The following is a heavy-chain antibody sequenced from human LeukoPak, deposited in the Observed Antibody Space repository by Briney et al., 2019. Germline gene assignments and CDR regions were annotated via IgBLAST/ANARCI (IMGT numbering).Heavy chain of an antibody. D-gene: IGHD3-3*01. Sequence: PGGSLRLSCAASGFTFSSYAMSWVRQAPGKGLEWVSAISGSGGSTYYADSVKGRFTISRDNAKNSLYLQMNSLRAEDTAVYYCARLNRVVYDAFDIWGQGTMVTVSS. V-gene: IGHV3-23*01. J-gene: IGHJ3*02. CDR1: GFTFSSYA. CDR3: ARLNRVVYDAFDI. CDR2: ISGSGGST.